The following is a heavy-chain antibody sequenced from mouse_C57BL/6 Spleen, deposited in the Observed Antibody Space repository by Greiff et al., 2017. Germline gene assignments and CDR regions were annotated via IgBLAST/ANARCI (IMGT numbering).Heavy chain of an antibody. CDR3: ARETMED. V-gene: IGHV1-82*01. Sequence: VQVVESGPELVKPGASVKISCKASGYAFSSSWMNWVKQRPGKGLEWIGRIYPGDGDTNYNGKFKGKATLTADKSSSAAYMQLSSLTSEDSAVYCCARETMEDWGQGTTRTVAS. D-gene: IGHD1-1*02. J-gene: IGHJ2*01. CDR1: GYAFSSSW. CDR2: IYPGDGDT.